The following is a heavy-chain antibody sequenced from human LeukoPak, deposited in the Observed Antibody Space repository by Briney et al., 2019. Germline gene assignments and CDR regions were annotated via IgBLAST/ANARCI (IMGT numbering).Heavy chain of an antibody. CDR1: GFTFSGDL. V-gene: IGHV3-74*01. Sequence: GGSLRLSCAASGFTFSGDLMHWVRQAPGKGLVWVSLINTDGRTTRYVDSVKGRFTISRDNAKKTLYLQMNSLRAEDTAVYYCARDLAGSIDYWGQGTLVTVSS. CDR3: ARDLAGSIDY. J-gene: IGHJ4*02. D-gene: IGHD6-19*01. CDR2: INTDGRTT.